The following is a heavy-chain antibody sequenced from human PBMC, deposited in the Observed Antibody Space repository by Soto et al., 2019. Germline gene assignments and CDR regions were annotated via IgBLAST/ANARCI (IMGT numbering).Heavy chain of an antibody. V-gene: IGHV4-34*01. CDR2: INHSGST. CDR1: GGSFSGYY. D-gene: IGHD2-15*01. Sequence: SETLSLTCAVYGGSFSGYYWSWIRQPPGKGLEWIGEINHSGSTNYNPSLKSRVTISVDTSKNQFSLKLSSVTAADTAVYYCARLGYCSGGSCYSTRNDYYYYMDVWGKGPTVTVSS. CDR3: ARLGYCSGGSCYSTRNDYYYYMDV. J-gene: IGHJ6*03.